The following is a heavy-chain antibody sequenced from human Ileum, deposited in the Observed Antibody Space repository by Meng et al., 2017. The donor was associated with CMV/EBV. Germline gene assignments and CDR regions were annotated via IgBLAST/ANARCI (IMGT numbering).Heavy chain of an antibody. CDR2: IYPDDSAT. CDR3: ARDSIVLMDYYYGMDV. CDR1: GYSFGDYW. D-gene: IGHD2-8*01. J-gene: IGHJ6*02. V-gene: IGHV5-51*01. Sequence: GGSLRLSCEGSGYSFGDYWIGWVRHMPGKGLEWLGIIYPDDSATTYSPSFQGQVTMSVDKSISTAYLQWSSLKAEDTAVYYCARDSIVLMDYYYGMDVWGQGTTVTVSS.